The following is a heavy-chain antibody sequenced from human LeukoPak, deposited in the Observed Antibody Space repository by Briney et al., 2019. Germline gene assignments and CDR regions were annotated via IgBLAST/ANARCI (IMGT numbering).Heavy chain of an antibody. D-gene: IGHD3-16*01. CDR1: GFTFGSYA. V-gene: IGHV3-64*02. Sequence: GGSLRLSCAASGFTFGSYAMHWVRQAPGKGLEYVSAISSNGGSTYYADSVKGRFTISRDNSKNTLYLQMGSLRVEDMAVYYCARGGISRYYGMDVWGQGTTVTVSS. CDR3: ARGGISRYYGMDV. J-gene: IGHJ6*02. CDR2: ISSNGGST.